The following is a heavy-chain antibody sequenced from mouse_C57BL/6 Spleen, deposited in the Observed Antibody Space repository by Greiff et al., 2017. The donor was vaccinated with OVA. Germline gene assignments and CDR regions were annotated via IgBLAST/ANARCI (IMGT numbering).Heavy chain of an antibody. D-gene: IGHD3-2*02. J-gene: IGHJ2*01. CDR1: GYTFTDYE. Sequence: VQVVESGAELVRPGASVTLSCKASGYTFTDYEMHWVKQTPVHGLEWIGAIDPETGGTAYNQKFKGKAILTADKSSSTAYMELRSLTSEDSAVYYCTRGSSGYTYWGQGTTLTVSS. V-gene: IGHV1-15*01. CDR2: IDPETGGT. CDR3: TRGSSGYTY.